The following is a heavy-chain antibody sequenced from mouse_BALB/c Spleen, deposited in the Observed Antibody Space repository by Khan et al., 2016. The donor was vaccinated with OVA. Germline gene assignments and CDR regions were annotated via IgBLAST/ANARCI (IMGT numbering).Heavy chain of an antibody. CDR3: ARIYGSDFDY. D-gene: IGHD1-1*01. CDR1: GYSFNGYF. Sequence: VQLKQSGPELVKPGASVKISCKASGYSFNGYFMHWVMQSHGKSLEWIGRINPHFGETFYNQKFVGKATLTVDESSSTAHMELRSLASEDSAVYYCARIYGSDFDYWGQGTTVTVSS. CDR2: INPHFGET. V-gene: IGHV1-20*02. J-gene: IGHJ2*01.